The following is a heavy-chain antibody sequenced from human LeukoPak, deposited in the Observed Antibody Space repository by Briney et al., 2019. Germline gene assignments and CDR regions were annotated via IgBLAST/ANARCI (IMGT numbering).Heavy chain of an antibody. Sequence: SETLSLTCTVSGGSISSYYWSWIQQPAGKGLEWIGRIYTSGSTNYNPSLKSRVTMSVDTSKNQFSLKLSSVTAADTAVYYCARDMGYDSSGYYSYDAFDIWGQGTMVTVSS. D-gene: IGHD3-22*01. V-gene: IGHV4-4*07. CDR2: IYTSGST. J-gene: IGHJ3*02. CDR1: GGSISSYY. CDR3: ARDMGYDSSGYYSYDAFDI.